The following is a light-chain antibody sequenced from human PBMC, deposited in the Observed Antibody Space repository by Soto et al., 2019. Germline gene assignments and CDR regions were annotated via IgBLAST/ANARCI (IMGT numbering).Light chain of an antibody. CDR3: CSYAGSYV. V-gene: IGLV2-11*01. Sequence: QSALTQPRSVSGSPGQSVTISCTGTSSDVGGYNYVSWYQQHPGKAPKLMIYDVSKWPSGVPDRFSGSKSGNTASLTISGLQAEDEADYYCCSYAGSYVFGTGTKLTVL. CDR2: DVS. CDR1: SSDVGGYNY. J-gene: IGLJ1*01.